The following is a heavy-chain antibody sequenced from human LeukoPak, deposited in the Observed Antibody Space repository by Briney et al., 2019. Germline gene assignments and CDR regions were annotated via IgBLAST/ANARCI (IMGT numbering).Heavy chain of an antibody. CDR3: ARGLSSSSWYYYYGMDV. CDR2: INHSGST. V-gene: IGHV4-34*01. Sequence: SETLSLTCAVYGGSSSGYYWSWIRQPPGKGLEWIGEINHSGSTNYNPSLKSRVTISVDTSKNQFSLKLSSVTAADTAVYYCARGLSSSSWYYYYGMDVWGQGTTVTVSS. D-gene: IGHD6-13*01. J-gene: IGHJ6*02. CDR1: GGSSSGYY.